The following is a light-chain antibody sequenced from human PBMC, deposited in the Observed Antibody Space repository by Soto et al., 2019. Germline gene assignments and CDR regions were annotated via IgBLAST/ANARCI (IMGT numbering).Light chain of an antibody. CDR2: TAS. Sequence: DIVLTQSPDTLSLSPGERATLSCRASQSVSSSSLAWYQQKPGQAPRLLIHTASTRAPGIPARFSGSGSGTEFTLTVSSLQSEDFAIYYCQQYNNWPRTFGLGTKVDIK. CDR3: QQYNNWPRT. CDR1: QSVSSS. V-gene: IGKV3-15*01. J-gene: IGKJ1*01.